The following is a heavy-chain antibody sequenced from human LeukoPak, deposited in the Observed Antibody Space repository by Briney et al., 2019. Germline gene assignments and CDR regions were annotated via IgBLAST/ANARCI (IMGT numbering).Heavy chain of an antibody. V-gene: IGHV1-2*02. CDR3: ARPLAARAHDAFDI. D-gene: IGHD2-15*01. CDR1: GYTFTGYY. J-gene: IGHJ3*02. CDR2: INPNSGGT. Sequence: VASVKVSCKASGYTFTGYYMHWVRQAPGQGLEWMGWINPNSGGTNYAQKFQGRVTMTRDTSISTAYMELSRLRSDDTAVYYCARPLAARAHDAFDIWGQGTMVTVSS.